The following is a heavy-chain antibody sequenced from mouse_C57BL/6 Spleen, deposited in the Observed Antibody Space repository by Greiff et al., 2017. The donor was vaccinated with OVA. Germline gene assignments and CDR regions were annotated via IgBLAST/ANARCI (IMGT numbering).Heavy chain of an antibody. Sequence: QVQLKESGAELVRPGASVTLSCKASGYTFTDYEMHWVKQTPVHGLEWIGAIDPETGGTAYNQKFKGKAILTADKSSSTAYMELRSLTSEDSAVYYCTRYRYSNLYYYAMDYWGQGTSVTVSS. J-gene: IGHJ4*01. CDR3: TRYRYSNLYYYAMDY. CDR1: GYTFTDYE. CDR2: IDPETGGT. V-gene: IGHV1-15*01. D-gene: IGHD2-5*01.